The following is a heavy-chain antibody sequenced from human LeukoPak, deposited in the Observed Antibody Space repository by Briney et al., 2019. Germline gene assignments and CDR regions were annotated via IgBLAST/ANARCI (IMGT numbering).Heavy chain of an antibody. CDR3: TTEGGIAVAEN. D-gene: IGHD6-19*01. Sequence: GGSLRLSCAASGFTFGNAWMSWVRQAPGEGLEWVGRIKSKTDGGTTDYAAPVKGRFTISRDDSKNTLYLQMNSLKTEDTAVYYCTTEGGIAVAENWGQGTLVTVSS. J-gene: IGHJ4*02. CDR2: IKSKTDGGTT. V-gene: IGHV3-15*01. CDR1: GFTFGNAW.